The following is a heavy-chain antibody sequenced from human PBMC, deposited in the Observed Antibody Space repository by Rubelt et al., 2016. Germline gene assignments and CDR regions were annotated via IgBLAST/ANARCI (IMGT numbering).Heavy chain of an antibody. CDR2: NDQSGST. J-gene: IGHJ4*02. D-gene: IGHD3-3*02. CDR3: ASFHLSRDY. Sequence: QVQLQESGPGLVKPSETLSLTRTVSGYSIKSNYYWVWIRQPPGKGLECIGSNDQSGSTYHNPSIKSRYTISIDKSKNQLSLKLSSGTAADTAVYFCASFHLSRDYWGQGTLVTVSS. V-gene: IGHV4-38-2*02. CDR1: GYSIKSNYY.